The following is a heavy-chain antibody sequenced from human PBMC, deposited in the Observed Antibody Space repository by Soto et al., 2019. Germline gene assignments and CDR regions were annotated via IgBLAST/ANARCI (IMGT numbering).Heavy chain of an antibody. J-gene: IGHJ4*02. CDR2: IWNDGSNK. D-gene: IGHD3-16*01. Sequence: GGSLRLSCVASGFGFSSYGMHWVRQPPGKGLEWVAFIWNDGSNKFHAESVKGRFTVYRDNSRRRIYLQMNSLRVDDTALYYCARNLPPGAFDYWGQRTQVTVS. CDR3: ARNLPPGAFDY. V-gene: IGHV3-33*01. CDR1: GFGFSSYG.